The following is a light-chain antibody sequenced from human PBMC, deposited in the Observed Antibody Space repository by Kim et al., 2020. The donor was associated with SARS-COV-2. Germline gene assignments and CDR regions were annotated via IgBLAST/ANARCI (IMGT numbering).Light chain of an antibody. CDR3: NSRDTSGTHHRV. J-gene: IGLJ2*01. CDR1: SLRNYY. CDR2: AKN. Sequence: SSELTQDPAVSVALGQTVRITCQGDSLRNYYPSWYQQKPGQAPILVIYAKNNRPSGIPDRFSGSRSGNTASLTITGAQAEYEADYYCNSRDTSGTHHRVF. V-gene: IGLV3-19*01.